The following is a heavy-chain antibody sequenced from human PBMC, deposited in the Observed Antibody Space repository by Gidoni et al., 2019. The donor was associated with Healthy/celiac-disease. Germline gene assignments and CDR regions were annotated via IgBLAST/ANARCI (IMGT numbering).Heavy chain of an antibody. CDR3: AKDQGDGYNYFGAFDI. J-gene: IGHJ3*02. Sequence: QVQLVESGGGVVQPGRSLRLSFAASGFTFSRYGMHWVRQAPGKGLEWVAVISYDGSNKYYADSVKGRFTISRDNSKNTLYLQMNSLRAEDTAVYYCAKDQGDGYNYFGAFDIWGQGTMVTVSS. D-gene: IGHD5-12*01. V-gene: IGHV3-30*18. CDR2: ISYDGSNK. CDR1: GFTFSRYG.